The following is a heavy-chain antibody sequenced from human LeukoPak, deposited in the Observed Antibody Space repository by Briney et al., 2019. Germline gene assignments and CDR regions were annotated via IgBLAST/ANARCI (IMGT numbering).Heavy chain of an antibody. D-gene: IGHD5-12*01. Sequence: PSKTLSLTCAVYGGSFSGYYWSWIRQPPGKGLEWIGEINHSGSTNYNPSLKSRVTISVDTSKNQFSLKLSSVTAADTAVYYCASNGYSGYAAPYWGQGTLVTVSS. CDR3: ASNGYSGYAAPY. V-gene: IGHV4-34*01. CDR1: GGSFSGYY. J-gene: IGHJ4*02. CDR2: INHSGST.